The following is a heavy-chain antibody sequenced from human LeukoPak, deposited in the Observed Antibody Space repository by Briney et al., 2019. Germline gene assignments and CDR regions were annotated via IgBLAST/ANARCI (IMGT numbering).Heavy chain of an antibody. V-gene: IGHV3-23*01. CDR2: ISGSGGST. CDR1: GFTFSSYG. Sequence: GGSLRLSCAASGFTFSSYGMHWVRQAPGKGLEWVSAISGSGGSTYYADSVKGRFTISRDNSKNTLYLQMNSLRAEDTAVYYCAKGFIGFRGFDPWGQGTLVTVSS. CDR3: AKGFIGFRGFDP. D-gene: IGHD2-15*01. J-gene: IGHJ5*02.